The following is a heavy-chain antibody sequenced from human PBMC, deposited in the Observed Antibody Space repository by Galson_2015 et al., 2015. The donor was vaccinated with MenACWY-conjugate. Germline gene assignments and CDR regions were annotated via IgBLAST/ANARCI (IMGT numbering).Heavy chain of an antibody. V-gene: IGHV3-7*01. D-gene: IGHD6-19*01. J-gene: IGHJ3*01. Sequence: SLRLSCATSGFTFSNSWMGWVRQAPGKGLEWVANIKHDGSGKFYVDSVKGRFIISRDNAKNSLYLQIDSLRAEDTAVYFCARAKEQWLSKTFDVWGQGTLDTVSS. CDR1: GFTFSNSW. CDR3: ARAKEQWLSKTFDV. CDR2: IKHDGSGK.